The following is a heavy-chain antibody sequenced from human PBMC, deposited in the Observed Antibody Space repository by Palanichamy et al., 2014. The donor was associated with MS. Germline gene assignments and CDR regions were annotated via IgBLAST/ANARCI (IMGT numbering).Heavy chain of an antibody. CDR2: ISYDGSNK. V-gene: IGHV3-30-3*01. D-gene: IGHD3-3*01. Sequence: QVQLVESGGGVVQPGRSLRLSCAASGFTFSSYAMHWVRQAPGKGLEWVAVISYDGSNKYYADSVKGRFTISRDNSKNTLYLQMNSLRAEDTAVYYCARAITLLRFHFDYGMDVWGQGTTVTVSS. CDR1: GFTFSSYA. CDR3: ARAITLLRFHFDYGMDV. J-gene: IGHJ6*02.